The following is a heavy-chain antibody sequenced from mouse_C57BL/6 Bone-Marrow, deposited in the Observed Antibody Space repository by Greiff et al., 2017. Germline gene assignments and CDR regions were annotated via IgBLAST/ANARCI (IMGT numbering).Heavy chain of an antibody. CDR1: GFTFSSYT. Sequence: EVQGVESGGGLVKPGGSLKLSCAASGFTFSSYTMSWVRQTPEKRLEWVATISGGGGNTYYPDSVKGRFTISRDNAKNTLYLQMSSLRSEDTALYYCARHGYYSYWYFDVWGTGTTVTVSS. CDR2: ISGGGGNT. J-gene: IGHJ1*03. D-gene: IGHD2-3*01. V-gene: IGHV5-9*01. CDR3: ARHGYYSYWYFDV.